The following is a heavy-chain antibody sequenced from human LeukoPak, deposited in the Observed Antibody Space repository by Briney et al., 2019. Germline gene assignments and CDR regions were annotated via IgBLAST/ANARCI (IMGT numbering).Heavy chain of an antibody. CDR2: IIPIFGTA. CDR1: GGTFSSYA. CDR3: ARAGHYYDSSGYYSFDY. V-gene: IGHV1-69*05. J-gene: IGHJ4*02. Sequence: ASVKVSCKASGGTFSSYAISWVRQAPGQGLEWMGGIIPIFGTANYAQKFQGRVTITTDESTSTAYMELSRLRSEDTAVYYCARAGHYYDSSGYYSFDYWGQGTLVTVSS. D-gene: IGHD3-22*01.